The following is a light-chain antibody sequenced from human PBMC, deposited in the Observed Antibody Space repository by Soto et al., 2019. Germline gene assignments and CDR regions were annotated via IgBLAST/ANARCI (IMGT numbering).Light chain of an antibody. J-gene: IGLJ1*01. Sequence: QSALTQPASVSGSPGQSITISCTGTTSDVGGYNYVSWYQQHPGKAPKLLIYEVSNRPSGVSNRFSGSKSGNTASLTISGLQAEDEAAYYCFSYTTLSNRVFGTGTKLTVL. V-gene: IGLV2-14*01. CDR1: TSDVGGYNY. CDR2: EVS. CDR3: FSYTTLSNRV.